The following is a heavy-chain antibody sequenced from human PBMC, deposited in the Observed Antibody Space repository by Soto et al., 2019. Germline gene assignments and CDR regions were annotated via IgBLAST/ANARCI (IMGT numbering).Heavy chain of an antibody. CDR1: GFTFRSYA. J-gene: IGHJ5*02. Sequence: GGSLRLSCLASGFTFRSYAMTWVRQGPGRGLEWVSVIYGGLTTSYADSVKGRFTISRDNSKNTVFLQMNSLRGEDTAVYHCAKNQGVELVPLATVDWFDPWGQGSVVTVSS. D-gene: IGHD1-26*01. CDR2: IYGGLTT. V-gene: IGHV3-53*01. CDR3: AKNQGVELVPLATVDWFDP.